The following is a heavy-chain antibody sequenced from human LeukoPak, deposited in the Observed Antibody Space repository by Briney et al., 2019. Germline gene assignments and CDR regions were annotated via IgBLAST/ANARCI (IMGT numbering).Heavy chain of an antibody. V-gene: IGHV4-39*01. J-gene: IGHJ4*02. CDR1: GGSISSSSYC. CDR3: ARHFSLTSIDY. Sequence: SETLSLTCTVSGGSISSSSYCWGWIRQPPGKGLEWIGSIYYSGSTYYNPSLKSRVTISVDTSKNQFSLKLSSVTAADTAVYYCARHFSLTSIDYWGQGTLVTVSS. CDR2: IYYSGST. D-gene: IGHD2/OR15-2a*01.